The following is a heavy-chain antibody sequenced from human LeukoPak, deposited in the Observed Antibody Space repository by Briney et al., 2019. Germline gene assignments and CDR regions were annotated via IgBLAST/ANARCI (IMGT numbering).Heavy chain of an antibody. V-gene: IGHV1-18*01. CDR1: GYTFTSYG. D-gene: IGHD3-10*01. Sequence: GASVKVSCKASGYTFTSYGISWVRQAPGQGLEWMGWISAYNGNTNYAQKLQGRVTMTTDTSTSTAYMELRSLRSDDTAVYYCARMVITMVRGVIIEGFDPWGQGTLVTVSS. J-gene: IGHJ5*02. CDR3: ARMVITMVRGVIIEGFDP. CDR2: ISAYNGNT.